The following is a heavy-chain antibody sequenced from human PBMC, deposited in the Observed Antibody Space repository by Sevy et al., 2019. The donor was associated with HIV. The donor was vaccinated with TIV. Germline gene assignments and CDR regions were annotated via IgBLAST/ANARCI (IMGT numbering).Heavy chain of an antibody. CDR2: ISGSGGST. V-gene: IGHV3-23*01. J-gene: IGHJ3*02. CDR3: AKDREMATITLGAFDI. Sequence: GGSLRLSCAASGFTFSSYAMSWVRQAPGKGLEWVSAISGSGGSTYYADSVKGRFTISRDNSKNTLYLQMNSLRADDTAVYYCAKDREMATITLGAFDIWGQRTMVTVSS. CDR1: GFTFSSYA. D-gene: IGHD5-12*01.